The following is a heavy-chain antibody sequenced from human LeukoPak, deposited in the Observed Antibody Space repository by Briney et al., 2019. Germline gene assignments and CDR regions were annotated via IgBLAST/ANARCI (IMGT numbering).Heavy chain of an antibody. CDR1: GGSISSYY. Sequence: SETLSLTCTVSGGSISSYYWSWIRQPPGKGLEWIGYIYYSGSTNYNPSLKSRVTISVDTSKNQFSLKLSSVTAADTAVYYCAREGTTVRGIRGSRYWGQGTLVTVSS. V-gene: IGHV4-59*01. CDR2: IYYSGST. J-gene: IGHJ4*02. CDR3: AREGTTVRGIRGSRY. D-gene: IGHD4-11*01.